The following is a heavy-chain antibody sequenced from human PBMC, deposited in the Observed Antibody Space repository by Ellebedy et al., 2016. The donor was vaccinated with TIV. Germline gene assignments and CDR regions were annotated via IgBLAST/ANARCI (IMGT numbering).Heavy chain of an antibody. Sequence: AASVKVSCKASGYTFTSYDINWVRQATGQGLEWMGWMNPNSGNTGYAQKFPGRVTMTRNTSISTAYMELSSLRSEDTAVYYCSRGVTGEGVWRGIQDILTGYYSDDFDYWGQGTLVTVSS. D-gene: IGHD3-9*01. CDR2: MNPNSGNT. CDR3: SRGVTGEGVWRGIQDILTGYYSDDFDY. V-gene: IGHV1-8*01. CDR1: GYTFTSYD. J-gene: IGHJ4*02.